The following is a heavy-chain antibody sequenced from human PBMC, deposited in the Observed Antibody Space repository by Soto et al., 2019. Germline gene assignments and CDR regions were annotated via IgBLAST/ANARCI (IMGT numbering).Heavy chain of an antibody. J-gene: IGHJ4*02. CDR3: ARDLTTVTTSFGY. D-gene: IGHD4-17*01. Sequence: VKVSCKASGYTFTSYAMHWVRQAPGQRLEWMGWINAGNGNTKYSQKFQGRVTITRDTSASTAYMELSSLRSEDTAVYYCARDLTTVTTSFGYWGQGTLVTVSS. CDR2: INAGNGNT. CDR1: GYTFTSYA. V-gene: IGHV1-3*01.